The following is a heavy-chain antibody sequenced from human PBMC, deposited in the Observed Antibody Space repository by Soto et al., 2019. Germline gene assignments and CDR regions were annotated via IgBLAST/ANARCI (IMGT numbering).Heavy chain of an antibody. CDR3: AGGYDRTGYFYY. D-gene: IGHD3-22*01. V-gene: IGHV3-30*04. CDR1: GFTFSSYA. Sequence: GGSLRLSCAASGFTFSSYAMHWVRQAPGKGLEWVAVISYDGSNKYYADSVKGRFTISRDNSKNTLYLQMSSLRAEDTVVYYCAGGYDRTGYFYYWGQGTLVTVSS. J-gene: IGHJ4*02. CDR2: ISYDGSNK.